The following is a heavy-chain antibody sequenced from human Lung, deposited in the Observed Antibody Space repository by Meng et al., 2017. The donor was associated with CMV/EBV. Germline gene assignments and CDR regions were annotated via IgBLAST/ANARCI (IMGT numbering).Heavy chain of an antibody. V-gene: IGHV3-23*01. Sequence: ASGFTFSRHAMSWVRQAPGKGLDWVSAIIGSGDTTYNADSVRGRFTISRDNSKNTLFLQMNSLRPEDTAVYYCARDEGQFGGYGYGHWGQGTLVTVSS. D-gene: IGHD5-12*01. CDR1: GFTFSRHA. J-gene: IGHJ4*02. CDR2: IIGSGDTT. CDR3: ARDEGQFGGYGYGH.